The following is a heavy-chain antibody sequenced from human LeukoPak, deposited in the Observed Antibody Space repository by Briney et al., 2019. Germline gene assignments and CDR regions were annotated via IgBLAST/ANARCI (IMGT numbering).Heavy chain of an antibody. D-gene: IGHD4-17*01. J-gene: IGHJ5*01. CDR1: GFTFSSYA. Sequence: GGSLRLSCAASGFTFSSYAMHWVRQAPGKGLEWVSAISGSGDSTNYADSVKGRFTISRDNFKSMLYLRMNSLRAEDTAVYYCANPPTVTKIRFDSWGQGTLVTVSS. CDR3: ANPPTVTKIRFDS. V-gene: IGHV3-23*01. CDR2: ISGSGDST.